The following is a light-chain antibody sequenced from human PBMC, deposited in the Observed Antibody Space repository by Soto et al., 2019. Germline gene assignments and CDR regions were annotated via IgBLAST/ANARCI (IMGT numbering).Light chain of an antibody. J-gene: IGLJ1*01. V-gene: IGLV1-40*01. CDR3: QSYDSSLSGFYV. CDR1: SSNIGAGYD. CDR2: ANN. Sequence: QSVLTQPPSVSGAPGQRVTISCTGSSSNIGAGYDVHWYQPLPGRAPKLLIYANNNRPSGVPDRFSGSRSGTSASLAITGLQAEDEADYSCQSYDSSLSGFYVFGTGTRSPS.